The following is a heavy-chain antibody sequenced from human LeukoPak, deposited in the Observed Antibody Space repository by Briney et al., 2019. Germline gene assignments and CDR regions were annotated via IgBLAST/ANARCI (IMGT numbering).Heavy chain of an antibody. V-gene: IGHV1-2*02. Sequence: ASVKVSCKASGYTFTGYYMHWVRQAPGQGLEWMGWINPNSGGTNYAQKFQGRVTITADESTSTAYMELSSLRSEDTAVYYCARGHCTNGVCSYYYYYYYMDVWGKGTTVTVSS. CDR1: GYTFTGYY. CDR2: INPNSGGT. CDR3: ARGHCTNGVCSYYYYYYYMDV. J-gene: IGHJ6*03. D-gene: IGHD2-8*01.